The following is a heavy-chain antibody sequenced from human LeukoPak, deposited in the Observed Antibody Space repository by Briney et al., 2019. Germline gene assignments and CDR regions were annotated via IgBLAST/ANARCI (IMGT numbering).Heavy chain of an antibody. CDR3: TRDPPDY. CDR2: IRSTANGYAT. CDR1: GFTFSGSA. V-gene: IGHV3-73*01. J-gene: IGHJ4*02. Sequence: GGSLRLSCAASGFTFSGSALHWVRQASGKGLEWVGRIRSTANGYATAYAASVKGRFTISRDDSKNTAYLQMDSLKTEDTAVYYCTRDPPDYWGQGTLVTVSS.